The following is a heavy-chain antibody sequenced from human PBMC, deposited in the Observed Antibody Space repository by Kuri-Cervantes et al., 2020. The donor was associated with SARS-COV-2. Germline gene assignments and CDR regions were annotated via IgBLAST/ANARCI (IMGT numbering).Heavy chain of an antibody. Sequence: GESLKISCAASGFTFSNAWMSWVRQAPGKGLECVGLIKTKTEGGTTDYAAPVKGRFTISRDNAKNSLYLQMNSLRAEDTAVYYCARDRGVYSKFGGADNYGMDVWGQGTTVTVSS. J-gene: IGHJ6*02. D-gene: IGHD4-11*01. V-gene: IGHV3-15*01. CDR3: ARDRGVYSKFGGADNYGMDV. CDR2: IKTKTEGGTT. CDR1: GFTFSNAW.